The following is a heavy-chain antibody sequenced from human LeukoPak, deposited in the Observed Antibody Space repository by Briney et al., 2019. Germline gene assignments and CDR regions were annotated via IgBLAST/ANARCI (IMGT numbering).Heavy chain of an antibody. CDR2: IYYSGST. CDR1: GGSISSYY. CDR3: ARYEWGSSSPYFDY. V-gene: IGHV4-59*01. D-gene: IGHD6-6*01. Sequence: SETLSLTCTVSGGSISSYYWSWIRQPPGKGLEWIGNIYYSGSTNYNPSLKSRVTISVDTSKNQFSLKLSSVTAADTAVYYCARYEWGSSSPYFDYWGQGTLVTVSS. J-gene: IGHJ4*02.